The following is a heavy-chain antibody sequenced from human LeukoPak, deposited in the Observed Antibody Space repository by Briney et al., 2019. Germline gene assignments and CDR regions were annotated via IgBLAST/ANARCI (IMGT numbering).Heavy chain of an antibody. J-gene: IGHJ4*02. D-gene: IGHD7-27*01. V-gene: IGHV1-8*01. CDR3: ARGFLTDNDY. CDR2: MNPNSGNR. Sequence: ASVKVSCKASGYTFTSYDINWVRQATGQGIEWMGWMNPNSGNRGFAQKFQGRVTMTRNTSISTAYMELSSLRSEDTAVYYCARGFLTDNDYWGQGTLVTVSS. CDR1: GYTFTSYD.